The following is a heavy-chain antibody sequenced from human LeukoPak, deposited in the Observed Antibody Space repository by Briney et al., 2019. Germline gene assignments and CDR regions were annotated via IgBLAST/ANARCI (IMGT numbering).Heavy chain of an antibody. D-gene: IGHD3-10*01. J-gene: IGHJ4*02. CDR3: ATGVRGDKERYYFDY. CDR2: FDPEDGET. CDR1: GYTLTELS. V-gene: IGHV1-24*01. Sequence: ASVKVSCKVSGYTLTELSMHWVRQAPGKGLEWMGGFDPEDGETVYAQKLQGRVTMTEDTSTDTAYMELSSLRSEDTAVYYCATGVRGDKERYYFDYWGQGTLVTVSS.